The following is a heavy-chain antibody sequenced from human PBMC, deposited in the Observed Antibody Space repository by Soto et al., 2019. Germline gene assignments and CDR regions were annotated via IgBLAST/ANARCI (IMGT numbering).Heavy chain of an antibody. CDR1: GFAFSTYT. CDR3: ASGNWLGG. D-gene: IGHD3-9*01. Sequence: EVHLVESGGGLVKPGGSLRLSCAASGFAFSTYTMNWVRQAPGKGLEWVSSISSRSGSIYYVDSVRGRFTISRDNAKNSLYLQMNSLRAEDTAVYYCASGNWLGGWGQGTLVTVSS. CDR2: ISSRSGSI. V-gene: IGHV3-21*01. J-gene: IGHJ4*02.